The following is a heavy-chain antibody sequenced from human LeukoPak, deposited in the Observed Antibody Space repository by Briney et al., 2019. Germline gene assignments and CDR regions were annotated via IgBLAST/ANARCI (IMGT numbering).Heavy chain of an antibody. V-gene: IGHV3-7*03. CDR2: INNDGSGK. CDR1: GFIFSDYY. CDR3: VRDDGDV. J-gene: IGHJ6*04. Sequence: GGSLRLSCAASGFIFSDYYMSWIRQAPGKGLEWVASINNDGSGKYSVDSVRDRVTISRDNAKNSLHLQINSLTVEDTAIYYCVRDDGDVWGKGTTVTVSS.